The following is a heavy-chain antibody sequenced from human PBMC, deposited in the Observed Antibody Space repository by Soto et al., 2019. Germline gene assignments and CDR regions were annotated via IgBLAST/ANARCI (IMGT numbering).Heavy chain of an antibody. D-gene: IGHD4-17*01. V-gene: IGHV4-31*03. J-gene: IGHJ4*02. Sequence: PSETLSLTCTVSGGSISSGGYYWSWIRQHPGKGLEWIGYIYYSGSTYYNPSLKSRVTISVDTSKNQFSLKLSSVTAADTAVYYCARSTTVALNFDYWGQGTLVTVSS. CDR2: IYYSGST. CDR1: GGSISSGGYY. CDR3: ARSTTVALNFDY.